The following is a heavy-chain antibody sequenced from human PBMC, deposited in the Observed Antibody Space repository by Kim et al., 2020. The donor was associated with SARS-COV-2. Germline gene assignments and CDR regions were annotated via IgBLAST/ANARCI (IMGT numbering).Heavy chain of an antibody. Sequence: SQTLSLTCAVYGGSFSGYYWSWIRQPPGKGLEWIGEINHSGSTNYNPSLKSRVTISVDTSKNQFSLKLSSVTAADTAVYYCARGTRQWLVRGPHYYYMDVWGKGTTVTVS. V-gene: IGHV4-34*01. CDR1: GGSFSGYY. J-gene: IGHJ6*03. CDR2: INHSGST. CDR3: ARGTRQWLVRGPHYYYMDV. D-gene: IGHD6-19*01.